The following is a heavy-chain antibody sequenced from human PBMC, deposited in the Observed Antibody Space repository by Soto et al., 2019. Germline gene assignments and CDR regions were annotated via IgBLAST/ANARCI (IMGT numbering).Heavy chain of an antibody. J-gene: IGHJ6*02. CDR3: ARESAVFSSFDYGMDV. D-gene: IGHD6-19*01. V-gene: IGHV3-33*01. CDR1: GFTFSSYG. Sequence: PGGSLRLSCAASGFTFSSYGMHWVRQAPGKGLEWVAVIWYDGSNKYYADSVKRRFTISRDNSKNTLYLQMNSPRAEDTAVYYCARESAVFSSFDYGMDVWGQGTTVTVSS. CDR2: IWYDGSNK.